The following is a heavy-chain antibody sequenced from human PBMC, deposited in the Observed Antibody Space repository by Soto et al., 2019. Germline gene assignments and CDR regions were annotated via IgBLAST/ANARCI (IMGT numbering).Heavy chain of an antibody. Sequence: EVQLLESGGGLVQPGGSLRLSCAASGFTFSTYAMNWFRQAPGKGLDWVSGISGSGDSTYYADSVKGRFTVSRDNSKNTLYLKMTILRAEDTAGFYCANERLSGLSFDYWGPGTLVTGSS. CDR3: ANERLSGLSFDY. CDR2: ISGSGDST. J-gene: IGHJ4*02. D-gene: IGHD6-19*01. V-gene: IGHV3-23*01. CDR1: GFTFSTYA.